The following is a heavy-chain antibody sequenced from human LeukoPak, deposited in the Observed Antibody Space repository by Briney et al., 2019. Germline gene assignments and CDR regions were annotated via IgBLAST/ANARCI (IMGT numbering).Heavy chain of an antibody. V-gene: IGHV3-30*02. J-gene: IGHJ3*02. Sequence: PGGSLRLSCAASGFTFSSYGMHWVRQAPGKGLEWVAFIRYDGSNKYYADSVKGRFTISRDNSKNTLYLQMNSLRAEDTALYYCAKIGYYDILTGRTFDAFDIWGQGTMVTVSS. CDR1: GFTFSSYG. D-gene: IGHD3-9*01. CDR2: IRYDGSNK. CDR3: AKIGYYDILTGRTFDAFDI.